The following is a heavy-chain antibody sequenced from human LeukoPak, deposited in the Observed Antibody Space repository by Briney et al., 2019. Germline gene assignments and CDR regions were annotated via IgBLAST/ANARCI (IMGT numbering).Heavy chain of an antibody. CDR1: GGSFSGYY. D-gene: IGHD2-15*01. CDR2: INHSGST. Sequence: SETLSLTCAVYGGSFSGYYWSWIRQPPGKGLEWIGEINHSGSTNYNPSLKSRVTISVDTSKNQFSLKLSSVTAADTAVYYCAREYCSGGSCYFPSLGWFDPWGQGTLVTVSS. CDR3: AREYCSGGSCYFPSLGWFDP. V-gene: IGHV4-34*01. J-gene: IGHJ5*02.